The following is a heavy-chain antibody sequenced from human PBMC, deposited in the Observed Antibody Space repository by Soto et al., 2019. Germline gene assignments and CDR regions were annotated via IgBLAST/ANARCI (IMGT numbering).Heavy chain of an antibody. D-gene: IGHD3-10*01. V-gene: IGHV3-23*01. Sequence: EAELLESGGGLVQPGGSLRLSCLASGLTFKNYHMRWIRQAPGKGLEWVSGISGSGGVTYYADSVKGRFTISRDNSKNTLYVQMNSLRAEDTAIYYCAKNRQFRSYYESAGHYDNWGQGTLVTVSS. CDR1: GLTFKNYH. J-gene: IGHJ4*02. CDR3: AKNRQFRSYYESAGHYDN. CDR2: ISGSGGVT.